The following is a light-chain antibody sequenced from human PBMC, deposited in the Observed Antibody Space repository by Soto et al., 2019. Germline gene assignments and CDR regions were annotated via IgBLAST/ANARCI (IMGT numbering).Light chain of an antibody. V-gene: IGLV1-44*01. CDR3: AAWDDSLNGYV. CDR1: SSNIGSNT. CDR2: SNN. J-gene: IGLJ1*01. Sequence: HSVLAQPPSASGIPGQRGSISCSGSSSNIGSNTVNWYQQLPGTAPKLLIYSNNQRPSGVPDRFSGSKSGTSASLAISGLQSEDEADYYCAAWDDSLNGYVFGAGTKVTVL.